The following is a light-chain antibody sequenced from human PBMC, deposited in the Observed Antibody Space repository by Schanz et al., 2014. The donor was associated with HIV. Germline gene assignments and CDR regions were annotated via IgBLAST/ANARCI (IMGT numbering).Light chain of an antibody. CDR3: QHYVGSRGT. V-gene: IGKV3-20*01. CDR1: QSVSFK. CDR2: DTS. Sequence: EIVLTQSPGTLSLSRGERATLSCRASQSVSFKLAWYQQKPGQAPRLLIYDTSGRATGIPDRFSGSGAGTDFTLTISRLEPEDFAVYYCQHYVGSRGTFGGGTKVEIK. J-gene: IGKJ4*01.